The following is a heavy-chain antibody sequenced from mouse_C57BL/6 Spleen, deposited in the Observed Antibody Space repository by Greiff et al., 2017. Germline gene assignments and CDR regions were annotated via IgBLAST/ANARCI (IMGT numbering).Heavy chain of an antibody. CDR1: GFSLTSYG. V-gene: IGHV2-6-1*01. Sequence: QVQLKESGPGLVAPSQSLSITCTVSGFSLTSYGVHWVRQPPGKGLEWLVVIWSDGSTTYNSALKSRLSISKDKSKSQVFLKMNSLQTDDTAMYYCARHKYYGSAYAMDYWGQGTSVTVSS. CDR2: IWSDGST. J-gene: IGHJ4*01. CDR3: ARHKYYGSAYAMDY. D-gene: IGHD1-1*01.